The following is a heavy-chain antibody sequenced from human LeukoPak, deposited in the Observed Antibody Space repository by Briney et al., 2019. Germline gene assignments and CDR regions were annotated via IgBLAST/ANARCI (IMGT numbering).Heavy chain of an antibody. CDR3: AGLESGTVPL. CDR2: IYKSGTT. Sequence: PSETLSLTCTVSGGSTSSSGYYWGWVRQPAGKGLEWSRTIYKSGTTSHTPSLKTRVPIYLDTSKTQFSLKVRSVTAADTAVYYCAGLESGTVPLWGQGTLVTVSS. V-gene: IGHV4-39*01. D-gene: IGHD1-26*01. CDR1: GGSTSSSGYY. J-gene: IGHJ4*02.